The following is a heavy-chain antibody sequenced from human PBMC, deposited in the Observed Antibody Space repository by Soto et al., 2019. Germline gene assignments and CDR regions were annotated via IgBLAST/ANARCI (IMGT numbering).Heavy chain of an antibody. J-gene: IGHJ5*02. Sequence: SETLSLTCTVSGFSISSGGYSWSWIRQPPGKGLEWIGYIYHSGSTYYNPSLKSRVTISVDRSKNQFSLKLSSVTAADTAVYYCARGYGSGSYYANWFDPWGQGTLVTSPQ. CDR1: GFSISSGGYS. D-gene: IGHD3-10*01. CDR2: IYHSGST. CDR3: ARGYGSGSYYANWFDP. V-gene: IGHV4-30-2*01.